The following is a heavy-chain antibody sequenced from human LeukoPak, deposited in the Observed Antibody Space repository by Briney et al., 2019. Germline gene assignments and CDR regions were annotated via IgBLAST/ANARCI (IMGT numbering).Heavy chain of an antibody. V-gene: IGHV3-30*18. CDR1: GFTFSSYG. CDR3: AKGGYSSSWTFDY. CDR2: ISYDGSNK. D-gene: IGHD6-6*01. Sequence: GRSLRLSCAASGFTFSSYGMHWVRQAPGKGLEWVAVISYDGSNKYYADSAKGRFTISRDNSKNTLYLQMNSLRAEDTAVYYCAKGGYSSSWTFDYWGRGTLVTVSS. J-gene: IGHJ4*02.